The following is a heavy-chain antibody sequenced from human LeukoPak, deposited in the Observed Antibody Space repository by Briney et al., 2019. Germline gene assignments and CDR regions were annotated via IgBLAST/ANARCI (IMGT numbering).Heavy chain of an antibody. D-gene: IGHD5-12*01. CDR2: IYYSGST. Sequence: KASETLSLTCTVSGGSISSGGYYWSWIRQHPGKGLEWIGYIYYSGSTYYNPSLKSRVTISVDTSKNRFSLKLSSVTAADTAVYYCARDRKGGSLSTQYYYGMDVWGQGTTVTVSS. CDR3: ARDRKGGSLSTQYYYGMDV. CDR1: GGSISSGGYY. V-gene: IGHV4-31*03. J-gene: IGHJ6*02.